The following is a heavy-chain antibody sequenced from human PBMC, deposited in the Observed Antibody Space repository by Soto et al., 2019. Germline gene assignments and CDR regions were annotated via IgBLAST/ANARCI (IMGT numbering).Heavy chain of an antibody. CDR1: GGTFSSYT. Sequence: GASVKVSCKASGGTFSSYTLSWLRQAPGHGLEWMGGIIPVFGTVTYAQKFQGRVTITAAESTSTSYMELSSLSSEDTAVYYCARDSLPAAGHEMYWFDPWGQGTLVTVSS. V-gene: IGHV1-69*13. J-gene: IGHJ5*02. CDR2: IIPVFGTV. D-gene: IGHD6-19*01. CDR3: ARDSLPAAGHEMYWFDP.